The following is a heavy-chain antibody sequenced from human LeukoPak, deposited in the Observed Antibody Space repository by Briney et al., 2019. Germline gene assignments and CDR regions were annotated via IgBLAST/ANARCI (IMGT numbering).Heavy chain of an antibody. V-gene: IGHV3-73*01. CDR3: ARDISIAVAGTPWFDP. CDR1: GFTFSGSA. D-gene: IGHD6-19*01. Sequence: PGGSLRLSCAASGFTFSGSALHWVRQASGKGLEWVGRIRSTANGYATAYAASVKGRFTISRDDSKNTAYLQMDSLKTEDTAVYYCARDISIAVAGTPWFDPWGQGTLVTVSS. CDR2: IRSTANGYAT. J-gene: IGHJ5*02.